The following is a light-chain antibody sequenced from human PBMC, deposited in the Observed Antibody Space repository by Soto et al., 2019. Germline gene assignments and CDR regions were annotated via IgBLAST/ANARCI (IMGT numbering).Light chain of an antibody. J-gene: IGLJ1*01. V-gene: IGLV2-14*01. CDR1: SSDVGDYNY. CDR3: SSYTSTSTRV. Sequence: QSVLTQPASVSGSPGQSITISCTGTSSDVGDYNYVSWYQQHPGKAPKLMIFDVSNRPSGVSNRFSGSKSGNTASLTISGLQAEDAADYYCSSYTSTSTRVFGTGTNLTVL. CDR2: DVS.